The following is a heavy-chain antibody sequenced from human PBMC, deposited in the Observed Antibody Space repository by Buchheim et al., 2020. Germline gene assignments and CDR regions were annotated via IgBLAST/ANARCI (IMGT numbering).Heavy chain of an antibody. CDR1: GGSFSGYY. D-gene: IGHD2-15*01. V-gene: IGHV4-34*01. CDR3: AREYCSGGSCYSEAFDI. J-gene: IGHJ3*02. Sequence: QVQLQQWGAGLLKPSETLSLTCAVYGGSFSGYYWSWIRQPPGKGLEWIGEINHSGSTNYNPSLKSRVTISVDTSKNQFSLKLSSVTAADTAVYYCAREYCSGGSCYSEAFDIWGQGT. CDR2: INHSGST.